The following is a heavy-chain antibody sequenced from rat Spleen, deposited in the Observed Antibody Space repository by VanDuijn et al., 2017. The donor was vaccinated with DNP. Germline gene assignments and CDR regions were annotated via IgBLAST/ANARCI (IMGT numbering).Heavy chain of an antibody. D-gene: IGHD5-1*01. V-gene: IGHV2S75*01. CDR3: TRESWGYVMDA. J-gene: IGHJ4*01. CDR2: IWGDGNT. CDR1: GFSLTNYG. Sequence: VQLKESGPGLVQPSQTLSLTCTVSGFSLTNYGVIWVRQSPGKGLEWMGIIWGDGNTDYNSALKSRLSINRDTSKSQVFLKMNSRQTDDTAIYYCTRESWGYVMDAWGQGASVTVSS.